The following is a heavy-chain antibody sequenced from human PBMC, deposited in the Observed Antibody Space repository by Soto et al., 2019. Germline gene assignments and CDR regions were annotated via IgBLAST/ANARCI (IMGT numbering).Heavy chain of an antibody. V-gene: IGHV4-59*01. J-gene: IGHJ1*01. D-gene: IGHD2-21*01. Sequence: SETLSLTCTVSGGSISSYYWSWIRQPPWKGLEWIGYIYYSGSTNYNPSLKSRFTISVDTSKNQFSLKLSSVTAADTAVYYCAREPYCGGDCYSGYFQHWGKGPLVTVSS. CDR2: IYYSGST. CDR1: GGSISSYY. CDR3: AREPYCGGDCYSGYFQH.